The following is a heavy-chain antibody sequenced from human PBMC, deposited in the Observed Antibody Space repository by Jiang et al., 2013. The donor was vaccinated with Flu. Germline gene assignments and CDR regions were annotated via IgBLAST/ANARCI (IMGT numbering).Heavy chain of an antibody. Sequence: VQLVESGGGLVKPGGSLRLSCAASGFTFSSYSMNWVRQAPGKGLEWVSSISSSSSYIYYADSVKGRFTISRDNAKNSLYLQMNSLRAEDTAVYYCARGREWARQWLVRGYYYYGMDVWGQGTTVTVSS. CDR2: ISSSSSYI. J-gene: IGHJ6*02. D-gene: IGHD6-19*01. CDR1: GFTFSSYS. CDR3: ARGREWARQWLVRGYYYYGMDV. V-gene: IGHV3-21*01.